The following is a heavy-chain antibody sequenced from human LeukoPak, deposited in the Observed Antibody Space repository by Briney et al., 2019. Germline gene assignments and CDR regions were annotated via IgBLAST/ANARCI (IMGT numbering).Heavy chain of an antibody. V-gene: IGHV1-2*02. CDR3: ARKKWEPHLYYFDY. Sequence: ASVKFSCKAFGYTFTGYYMHWVRKAPGQGLEWMGWINPNSGGTNYAQKFQGRVTMTRDTSISTAYMELSRLRSDDTAVYYCARKKWEPHLYYFDYWGQGTLVTVSS. CDR1: GYTFTGYY. D-gene: IGHD1-26*01. CDR2: INPNSGGT. J-gene: IGHJ4*02.